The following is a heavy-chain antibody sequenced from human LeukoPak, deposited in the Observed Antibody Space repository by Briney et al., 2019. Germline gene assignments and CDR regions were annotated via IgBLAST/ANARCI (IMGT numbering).Heavy chain of an antibody. CDR2: IHWDDDK. CDR3: AHMLASGTPWPFGYFDS. V-gene: IGHV2-5*08. D-gene: IGHD3-3*01. Sequence: TLSLTCTVSGGSVSSGSYYWSWIRQPPGKGLEWLALIHWDDDKRYSPSLKTRLTITKDPPKNQVVLIMTNVDPADTATYYCAHMLASGTPWPFGYFDSWGQGTLVTVSS. J-gene: IGHJ4*02. CDR1: GGSVSSGSYY.